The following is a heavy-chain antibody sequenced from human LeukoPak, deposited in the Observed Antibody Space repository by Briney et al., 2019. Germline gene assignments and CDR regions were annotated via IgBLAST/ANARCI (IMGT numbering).Heavy chain of an antibody. D-gene: IGHD1-26*01. J-gene: IGHJ4*02. V-gene: IGHV3-20*04. CDR3: AGHHQAYSRTY. CDR1: GFTFDDYG. Sequence: GGSLRLSCAASGFTFDDYGMSWVRQAPGKGLEWVSGINWNGGSTGYADSVKGRFTISRDNAKDTLYLQMHSLRADDTAVYYCAGHHQAYSRTYWGQGTLVTVSS. CDR2: INWNGGST.